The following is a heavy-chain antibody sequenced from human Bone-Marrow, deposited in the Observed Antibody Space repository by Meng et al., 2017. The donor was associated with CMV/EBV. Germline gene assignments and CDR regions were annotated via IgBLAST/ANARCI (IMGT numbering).Heavy chain of an antibody. J-gene: IGHJ6*02. CDR3: ARTTVITYAIDV. Sequence: GGSLRLSCAASGFTFGSYGFHWVRQAPGKGLEWVSFTQYDGTKKYYVDSVKGRFTISRDNSKNTLYLQMNSLRAEDTAVYYCARTTVITYAIDVWGQGTTVTVSS. CDR2: TQYDGTKK. V-gene: IGHV3-30*02. CDR1: GFTFGSYG. D-gene: IGHD4-11*01.